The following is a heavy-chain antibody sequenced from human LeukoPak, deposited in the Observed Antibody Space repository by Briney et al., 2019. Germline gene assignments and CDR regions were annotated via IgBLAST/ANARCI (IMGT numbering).Heavy chain of an antibody. CDR3: ARRVAAAGKVDY. J-gene: IGHJ4*02. CDR2: IYYSGST. CDR1: GGSISSYY. V-gene: IGHV4-59*08. Sequence: SETLSLTCTVSGGSISSYYWSWIRQPPGKGLEWIGYIYYSGSTNYNPSLKSRVTISVDTSKNQFSLKLSSVTAADTAVYYCARRVAAAGKVDYWGQGTLVTVSS. D-gene: IGHD6-13*01.